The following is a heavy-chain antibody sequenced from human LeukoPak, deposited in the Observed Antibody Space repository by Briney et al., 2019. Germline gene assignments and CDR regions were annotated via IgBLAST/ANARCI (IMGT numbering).Heavy chain of an antibody. Sequence: SETLSLTCTVSGGSISVSGLYWGWIRQPPGKGLEWIGSVYYSGTTYYTPSLKSRVTLSVDSSKNQFSLRLTSLTAADTAVYYCARVTRETWSNCYLDYWGQGSLVTVSS. D-gene: IGHD3-16*02. CDR3: ARVTRETWSNCYLDY. V-gene: IGHV4-39*07. CDR2: VYYSGTT. CDR1: GGSISVSGLY. J-gene: IGHJ4*02.